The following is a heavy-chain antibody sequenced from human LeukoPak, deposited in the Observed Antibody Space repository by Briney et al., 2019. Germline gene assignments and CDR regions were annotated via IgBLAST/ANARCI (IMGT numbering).Heavy chain of an antibody. CDR1: GFTFSSYG. D-gene: IGHD3-22*01. V-gene: IGHV3-33*01. CDR2: IWYDGSNK. J-gene: IGHJ4*02. CDR3: ARGQDFYDSSGHIDY. Sequence: QTGGSLRLSCAASGFTFSSYGMHWVRQAPGKGLEWVAVIWYDGSNKYYADSVKGRFTISRDNSKNTLYLQMNSLRAEDTAVYYCARGQDFYDSSGHIDYWGQGTLVTVSS.